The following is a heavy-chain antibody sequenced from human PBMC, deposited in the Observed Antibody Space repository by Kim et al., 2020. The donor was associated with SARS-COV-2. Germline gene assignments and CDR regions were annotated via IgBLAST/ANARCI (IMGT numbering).Heavy chain of an antibody. CDR3: AKEVGNYNFWNGYYFDF. J-gene: IGHJ4*02. Sequence: GGSLRLSCTASGFTLFNNAMTWVRQTPGKGLEWVSAITASGGNTYYADSVKGRFTISRDNSKETLYLHLSSLRAEDTALYYCAKEVGNYNFWNGYYFDFWGQGILVTVSS. D-gene: IGHD3-3*01. CDR2: ITASGGNT. V-gene: IGHV3-23*01. CDR1: GFTLFNNA.